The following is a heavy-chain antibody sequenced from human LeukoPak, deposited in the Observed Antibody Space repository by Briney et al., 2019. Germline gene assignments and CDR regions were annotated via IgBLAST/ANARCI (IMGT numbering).Heavy chain of an antibody. D-gene: IGHD1-14*01. CDR3: ARDPTPYGKLLVY. V-gene: IGHV3-74*01. CDR1: GFTFSSYS. CDR2: INSDGSST. Sequence: GGSLRLSCAASGFTFSSYSMNWVRQAPGKGLEWVSRINSDGSSTSYADSVKGRFTISRDNAKNTLYLQMNSLRAEDTAVYYCARDPTPYGKLLVYWGQGTLVTVSS. J-gene: IGHJ4*02.